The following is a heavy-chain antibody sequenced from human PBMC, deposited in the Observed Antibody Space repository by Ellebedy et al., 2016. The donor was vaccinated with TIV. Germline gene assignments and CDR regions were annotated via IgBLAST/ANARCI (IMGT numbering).Heavy chain of an antibody. D-gene: IGHD3-9*01. CDR1: GGSIGSYY. CDR2: LYKSGST. Sequence: MPGGSLRLSCTVSGGSIGSYYWSWIRQPPGTGLEWIGYLYKSGSTDYHPSFKSRVTISVDTSKNQFSLKLSSVTAADTAVYYCATGQRYFGWQGSAFDIWGQGTMVTVSS. CDR3: ATGQRYFGWQGSAFDI. J-gene: IGHJ3*02. V-gene: IGHV4-59*01.